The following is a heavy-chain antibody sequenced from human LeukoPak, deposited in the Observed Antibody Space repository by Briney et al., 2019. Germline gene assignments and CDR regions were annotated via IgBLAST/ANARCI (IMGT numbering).Heavy chain of an antibody. J-gene: IGHJ5*02. V-gene: IGHV3-21*01. CDR1: GFTFSSYS. D-gene: IGHD2-15*01. Sequence: GGSLRLSCAASGFTFSSYSMNWVRQAPGKGLEWVSSISSSSSYIYYADSVKGRFTISRDNAKNSLYLQVNSLRAEDTAVYYCARDKDCSGGSCYLLWFDPWGQGTLVTVSS. CDR3: ARDKDCSGGSCYLLWFDP. CDR2: ISSSSSYI.